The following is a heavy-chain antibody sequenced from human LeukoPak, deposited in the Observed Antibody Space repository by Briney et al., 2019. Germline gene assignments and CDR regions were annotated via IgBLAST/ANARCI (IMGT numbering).Heavy chain of an antibody. CDR2: IYYSGST. V-gene: IGHV4-59*01. Sequence: PSETLSLTCTVSGGSISSYYWSWIRQPPGKGLEWIGYIYYSGSTNYNPSLKSRVTISVDTSKNQFSLKLSSVTAADTAVYYCASRIAAAVDFDYWGQGTLVTVSS. CDR1: GGSISSYY. D-gene: IGHD6-13*01. J-gene: IGHJ4*02. CDR3: ASRIAAAVDFDY.